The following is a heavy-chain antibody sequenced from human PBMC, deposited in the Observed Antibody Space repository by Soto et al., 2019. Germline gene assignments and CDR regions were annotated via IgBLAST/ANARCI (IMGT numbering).Heavy chain of an antibody. D-gene: IGHD1-7*01. J-gene: IGHJ3*01. Sequence: QAQLLQSGAEMKKPGASVKVSCKASGYTFINYFIHWVRQAPGQGLEWIGIVHPSRGTADYAQKLKSRVTMTTDMSTRTVYMDLSNLRSEDTAVYYCARPLIGNTVDLWGQGTTVIVSS. V-gene: IGHV1-46*01. CDR3: ARPLIGNTVDL. CDR1: GYTFINYF. CDR2: VHPSRGTA.